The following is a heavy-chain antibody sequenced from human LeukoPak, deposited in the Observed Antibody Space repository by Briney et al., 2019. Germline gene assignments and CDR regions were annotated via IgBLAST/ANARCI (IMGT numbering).Heavy chain of an antibody. CDR2: IYYSGST. Sequence: SETLSLTCTVSGGSISSYYWSWIRQPPGKGLEWIGYIYYSGSTNYNPSLKSRVAISVDTSKNQFSLKLSSVTAADTAVYYCAREGTSGTHLNWFDPWGQGTLVTVSS. V-gene: IGHV4-59*01. CDR3: AREGTSGTHLNWFDP. CDR1: GGSISSYY. J-gene: IGHJ5*02. D-gene: IGHD1-1*01.